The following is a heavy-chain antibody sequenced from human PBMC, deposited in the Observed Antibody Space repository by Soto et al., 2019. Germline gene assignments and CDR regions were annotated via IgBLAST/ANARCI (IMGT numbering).Heavy chain of an antibody. Sequence: QVQLVQSGAEVKKPGSSVKVSCKASGGTFTSYGVSWVRQAPGQGLEWMGGIIPLFATANYAQKFQGRVTITADESTSTAYLKLSSLRSEDSAVYYCVSGACGGDCSFDYWGQGTLVTVSS. V-gene: IGHV1-69*01. CDR2: IIPLFATA. CDR1: GGTFTSYG. D-gene: IGHD2-21*02. CDR3: VSGACGGDCSFDY. J-gene: IGHJ4*02.